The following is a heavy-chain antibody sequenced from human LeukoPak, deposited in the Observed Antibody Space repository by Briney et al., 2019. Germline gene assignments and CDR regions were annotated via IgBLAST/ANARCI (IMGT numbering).Heavy chain of an antibody. CDR1: GGSISSYY. Sequence: SETLSLTCTVSGGSISSYYWSWIRQPPGKGLEWIGYIYYSGSTNYNPSLKSRVTISVDTSKNQFSLKLSSVTAADTAVYYCARVITVRGVIFDYWGQGTLVTVSS. V-gene: IGHV4-59*01. D-gene: IGHD3-16*01. J-gene: IGHJ4*02. CDR2: IYYSGST. CDR3: ARVITVRGVIFDY.